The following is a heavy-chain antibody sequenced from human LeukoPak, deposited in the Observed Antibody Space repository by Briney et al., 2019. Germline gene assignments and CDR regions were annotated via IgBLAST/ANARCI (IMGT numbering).Heavy chain of an antibody. CDR2: ISGSGSST. D-gene: IGHD2/OR15-2a*01. CDR1: GFTFSNCA. Sequence: GGSLRLSCAASGFTFSNCAMSWVRQAPEKGLEWDSGISGSGSSTYYADSVKGRFTISRDNSENTLSLQMTSLRADDTAIYYCAKSCNSGNCYYNYWGQGTLVTVSS. CDR3: AKSCNSGNCYYNY. V-gene: IGHV3-23*01. J-gene: IGHJ4*02.